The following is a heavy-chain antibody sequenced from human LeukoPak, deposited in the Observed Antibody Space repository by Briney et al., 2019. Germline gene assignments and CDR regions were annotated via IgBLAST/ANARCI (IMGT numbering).Heavy chain of an antibody. CDR3: ARVSDDILTGYYLQYFDY. Sequence: GGSLRLSCAASGFTVSSNYMSWVRQAPGKGLEWVSVIYSGGSTYYADSVKGRFTISRDNSKNTPYLQMNSLRAEDTAVYYCARVSDDILTGYYLQYFDYWGQGTLVTVSS. V-gene: IGHV3-66*01. CDR1: GFTVSSNY. CDR2: IYSGGST. D-gene: IGHD3-9*01. J-gene: IGHJ4*02.